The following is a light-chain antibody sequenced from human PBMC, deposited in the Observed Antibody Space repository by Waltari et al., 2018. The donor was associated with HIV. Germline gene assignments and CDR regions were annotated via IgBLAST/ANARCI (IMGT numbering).Light chain of an antibody. Sequence: IQMTQSPSSLSPSIGDRVTITCRASQNIDKYLNWYQQKAGKAPKLLIYTTSNLQSGVPSRFSGSGSGTEFTLTISSLQPEDLATYYCQQGYNTPPWTFAPGTKVEVK. J-gene: IGKJ1*01. CDR1: QNIDKY. CDR2: TTS. V-gene: IGKV1-39*01. CDR3: QQGYNTPPWT.